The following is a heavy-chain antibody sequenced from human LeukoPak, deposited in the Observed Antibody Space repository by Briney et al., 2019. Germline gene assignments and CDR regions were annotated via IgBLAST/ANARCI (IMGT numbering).Heavy chain of an antibody. D-gene: IGHD4-17*01. CDR1: GYSFSNYW. J-gene: IGHJ4*02. CDR3: ARLGGDYSPLDY. Sequence: SGESLKISCKGSGYSFSNYWIGWVRQLPGKGLEWMGIIYPGDSDTRYSPSFEGQVTISADKSISTAYLQWSSLKASDTAMYYCARLGGDYSPLDYWGQGTLVTVSS. CDR2: IYPGDSDT. V-gene: IGHV5-51*01.